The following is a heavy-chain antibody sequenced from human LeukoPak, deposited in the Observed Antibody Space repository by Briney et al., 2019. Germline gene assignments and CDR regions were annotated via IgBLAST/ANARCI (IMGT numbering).Heavy chain of an antibody. CDR1: GYSFTNYA. V-gene: IGHV1-3*01. CDR2: INAGNGDT. CDR3: ARFPIYGSGSPTYYFDY. D-gene: IGHD3-10*01. Sequence: ASVMVSCKASGYSFTNYAMHWVRQAPGQRLEWMGWINAGNGDTKYSQNFQGRVTITRDTSASTAYMELSSLRSEDTAVYYCARFPIYGSGSPTYYFDYWGQGTLVTVSS. J-gene: IGHJ4*02.